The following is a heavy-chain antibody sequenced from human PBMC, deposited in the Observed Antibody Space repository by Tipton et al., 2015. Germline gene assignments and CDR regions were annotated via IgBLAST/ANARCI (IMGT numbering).Heavy chain of an antibody. CDR2: ISHSGNT. CDR3: ARASIIQGYYHDSSRYYLFNS. D-gene: IGHD3-22*01. J-gene: IGHJ1*01. CDR1: AYSISTDYY. Sequence: TLSLTCAVSAYSISTDYYWVWIRQPPGKGLEWIGTISHSGNTFYNPSLKSRVTISVDTSKNQFSLKLSSVIAADTAVYYCARASIIQGYYHDSSRYYLFNSWGQGTLVTVSS. V-gene: IGHV4-38-2*01.